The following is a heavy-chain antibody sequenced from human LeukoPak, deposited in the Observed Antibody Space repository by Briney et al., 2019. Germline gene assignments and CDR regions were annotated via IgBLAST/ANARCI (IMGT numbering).Heavy chain of an antibody. V-gene: IGHV4-34*01. CDR2: INHSGST. D-gene: IGHD1-26*01. J-gene: IGHJ4*02. CDR3: ARGHGGSYYFDY. CDR1: GGSFSGYY. Sequence: SETLSLTCAVSGGSFSGYYWSWIRQPPGKGLEWIGEINHSGSTNYNPSLKSRVTISVDTSKNQFSLKLSSVTAADTAVYYCARGHGGSYYFDYWGQGTLVTVSS.